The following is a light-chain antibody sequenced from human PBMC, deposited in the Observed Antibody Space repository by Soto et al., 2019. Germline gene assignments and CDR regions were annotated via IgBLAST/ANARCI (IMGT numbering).Light chain of an antibody. CDR1: SSDVGGYNY. CDR2: DVS. V-gene: IGLV2-11*01. J-gene: IGLJ1*01. CDR3: CSYAGSYTWV. Sequence: QSALTQPRSVSGSPGQSVTISCTGTSSDVGGYNYVSWYQQHPGKAPKLMIYDVSKRPSGVPDRFSGSKSGNTASLTISRLQAEDDADYYCCSYAGSYTWVFGTGTKVTVL.